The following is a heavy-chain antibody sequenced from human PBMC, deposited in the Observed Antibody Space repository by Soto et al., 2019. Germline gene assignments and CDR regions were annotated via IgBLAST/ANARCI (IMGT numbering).Heavy chain of an antibody. D-gene: IGHD6-19*01. Sequence: ASVKVSCKASGGTFSSYAISWVRQAPGQGLEWMGGIIPIFGTANYAQKFQGRVTITADESTSTAYMELSSLRSEDTAVYYCARGESGLDYYFDYWGQGTLVTVSS. CDR2: IIPIFGTA. CDR1: GGTFSSYA. CDR3: ARGESGLDYYFDY. J-gene: IGHJ4*02. V-gene: IGHV1-69*13.